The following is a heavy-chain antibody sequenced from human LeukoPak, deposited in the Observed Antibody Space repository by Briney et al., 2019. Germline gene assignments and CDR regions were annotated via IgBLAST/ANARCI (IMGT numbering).Heavy chain of an antibody. CDR3: ATTYSNYVLYYYYGMDV. Sequence: PSETLSLTCTVSGGSISSSSYYWGWIRQPPGKGLKWIGSIYYSGSTYYNPSLKSRVTISVDTSKNQFSLKLSSVTAADTAVYYCATTYSNYVLYYYYGMDVWGQGTTVTVSS. V-gene: IGHV4-39*07. CDR2: IYYSGST. CDR1: GGSISSSSYY. J-gene: IGHJ6*02. D-gene: IGHD4-11*01.